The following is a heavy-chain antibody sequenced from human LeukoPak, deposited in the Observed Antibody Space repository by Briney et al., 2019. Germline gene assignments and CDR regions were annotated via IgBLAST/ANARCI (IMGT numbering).Heavy chain of an antibody. CDR3: ARVVPGTTWVGTYFDN. CDR1: GYTFTNYY. Sequence: GASVKVSCKASGYTFTNYYMHWVRQAPGQGLEWMGIINPSGGSTSNAQKSQGRVTMTRDTSTSTVYMELSSLRSEDTAVYYCARVVPGTTWVGTYFDNWGQGTLVTVSS. J-gene: IGHJ4*02. V-gene: IGHV1-46*01. CDR2: INPSGGST. D-gene: IGHD2-21*02.